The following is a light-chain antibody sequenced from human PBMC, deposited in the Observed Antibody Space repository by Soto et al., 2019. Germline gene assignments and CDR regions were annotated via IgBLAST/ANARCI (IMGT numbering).Light chain of an antibody. V-gene: IGLV2-14*01. Sequence: QSALTQPASVSGSPGQSITISCTGSSSDVGGYNHVSWYQQHPGKAPKLMIYEVSNRPSGVSNRFSGSKSGNVASLTISGLQIEDEADYYCCSYRSGSAPYYVFGTGTKVTVL. CDR1: SSDVGGYNH. CDR3: CSYRSGSAPYYV. CDR2: EVS. J-gene: IGLJ1*01.